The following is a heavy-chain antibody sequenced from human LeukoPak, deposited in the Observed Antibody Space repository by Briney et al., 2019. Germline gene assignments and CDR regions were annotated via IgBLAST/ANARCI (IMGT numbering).Heavy chain of an antibody. CDR3: ARVLGGWLAPDAYYMDV. J-gene: IGHJ6*03. CDR1: GFIFSSYE. V-gene: IGHV3-48*03. D-gene: IGHD6-19*01. Sequence: GGSLRLSCAASGFIFSSYEMNWVRQAPGKGLEWVSYISSSGSTIYYADSVKGRFTISRDNAKNSLYLQMNSLRAEDTAVYYCARVLGGWLAPDAYYMDVWGKGTTVTISS. CDR2: ISSSGSTI.